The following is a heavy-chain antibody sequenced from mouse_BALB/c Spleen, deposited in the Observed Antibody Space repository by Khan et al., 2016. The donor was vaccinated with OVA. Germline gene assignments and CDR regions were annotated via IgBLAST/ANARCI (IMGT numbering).Heavy chain of an antibody. J-gene: IGHJ2*01. CDR3: TRGYGNYDRYYVDY. CDR2: IDPYYGGA. V-gene: IGHV1-39*01. D-gene: IGHD2-10*02. Sequence: LQQSGPELEKPGASVKISCKASGYSFTGYNMNWVKQSNGKSLEWIGNIDPYYGGATYNQKFKGKATLTVDKSSSTAYMQLKSLTSEDSAVYYCTRGYGNYDRYYVDYWGQGTTLTVSS. CDR1: GYSFTGYN.